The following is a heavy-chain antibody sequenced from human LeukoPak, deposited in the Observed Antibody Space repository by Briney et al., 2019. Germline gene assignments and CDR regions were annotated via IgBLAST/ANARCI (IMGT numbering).Heavy chain of an antibody. D-gene: IGHD3-3*01. CDR2: ISGSGGST. Sequence: GGSLRLSCAPSGFTFSSHAMSWVRQAPGKGLEWVSAISGSGGSTYHGDSVKGRFTISRDNSRNTLYLQMNSLRAEDTAAYYCAKLPHYDFWSGYSQYYFDYWGQGSLVTVSS. J-gene: IGHJ4*02. CDR1: GFTFSSHA. CDR3: AKLPHYDFWSGYSQYYFDY. V-gene: IGHV3-23*01.